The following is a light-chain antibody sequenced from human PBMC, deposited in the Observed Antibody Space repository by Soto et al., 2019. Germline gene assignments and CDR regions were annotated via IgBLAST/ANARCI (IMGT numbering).Light chain of an antibody. CDR3: QHYGSSPKYT. Sequence: EIVLTQSPGTLSLSPGERATLSCRASQSVSSTYLAWYQQKPGQAPRLLIYGASTRATGIPDRFSGSGSGTDFTLTISRLEPEDSAVYYCQHYGSSPKYTFGQGTKVDIK. CDR1: QSVSSTY. J-gene: IGKJ2*01. CDR2: GAS. V-gene: IGKV3-20*01.